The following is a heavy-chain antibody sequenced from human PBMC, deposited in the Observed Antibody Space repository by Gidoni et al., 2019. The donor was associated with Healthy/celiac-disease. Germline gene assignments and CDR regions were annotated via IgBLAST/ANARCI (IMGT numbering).Heavy chain of an antibody. D-gene: IGHD3-3*01. CDR2: ISTSGRT. CDR3: ARDGGFLDRCGMDV. V-gene: IGHV4-61*02. CDR1: GGSRRRGSYY. J-gene: IGHJ6*02. Sequence: QLQMQASGLGLARPAQTLSLTSYDSGGSRRRGSYYWGWIRQPAGKGLEWIGRISTSGRTSYTPSLQSRVTISVDTSKNQFSLKLSSVTAADTAVYYWARDGGFLDRCGMDVWGQGTTVTVSS.